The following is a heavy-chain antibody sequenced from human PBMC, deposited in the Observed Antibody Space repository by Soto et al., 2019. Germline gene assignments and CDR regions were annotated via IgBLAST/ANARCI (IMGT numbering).Heavy chain of an antibody. CDR1: GGTFSSYT. CDR3: ATLRVTTRQMNEAFDI. CDR2: IIPILGIA. Sequence: SVKVSCKASGGTFSSYTISWVRQAPGQGLEWMGRIIPILGIANYAQKFQGRVTITADNSTSTAFMELCSLRSEDTAVYYCATLRVTTRQMNEAFDIWGQGTMVTVSS. D-gene: IGHD4-17*01. J-gene: IGHJ3*02. V-gene: IGHV1-69*02.